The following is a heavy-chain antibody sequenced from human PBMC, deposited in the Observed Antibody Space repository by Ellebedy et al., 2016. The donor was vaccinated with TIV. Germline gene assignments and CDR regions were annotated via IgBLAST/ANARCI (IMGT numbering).Heavy chain of an antibody. CDR2: ISASGDST. D-gene: IGHD4-11*01. J-gene: IGHJ4*02. CDR3: ARDDGASNPSAFDY. V-gene: IGHV3-23*01. CDR1: GFTFNIYA. Sequence: GESLKISCSASGFTFNIYAMSWVRQAPGKGLEWVSLISASGDSTYYADSVKGRFSISRDNSKSTRYLQMNSLRAADTAMYYCARDDGASNPSAFDYWGQGTLVTVSS.